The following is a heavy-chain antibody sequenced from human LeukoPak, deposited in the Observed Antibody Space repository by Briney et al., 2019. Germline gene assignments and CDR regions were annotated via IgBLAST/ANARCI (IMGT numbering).Heavy chain of an antibody. CDR2: IKSDGSRT. V-gene: IGHV3-74*01. D-gene: IGHD2-15*01. CDR1: GFTFSSYW. J-gene: IGHJ4*02. CDR3: ARELPFDY. Sequence: GGSLRLSCADSGFTFSSYWMHWVRHAPGKGLVWVSRIKSDGSRTDYADSVKGRFTISRDNAKNTLYLQMNSLRAEDTAVYYCARELPFDYWGQGTLVTVSP.